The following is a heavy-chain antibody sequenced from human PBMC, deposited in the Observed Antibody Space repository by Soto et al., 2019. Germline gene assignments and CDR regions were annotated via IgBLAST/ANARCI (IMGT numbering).Heavy chain of an antibody. CDR1: GGSISSSSYY. CDR2: IYYSGGT. D-gene: IGHD3-3*01. J-gene: IGHJ5*02. V-gene: IGHV4-39*07. CDR3: ATRITVFGLLIPPFDP. Sequence: SETLSLTCTVSGGSISSSSYYWGWIRQPPGKGLEWIGGIYYSGGTYYNPSLKSRVTMSVDTSKNQFSLRLSSVTAADTAIYYCATRITVFGLLIPPFDPWGQGTQVTVS.